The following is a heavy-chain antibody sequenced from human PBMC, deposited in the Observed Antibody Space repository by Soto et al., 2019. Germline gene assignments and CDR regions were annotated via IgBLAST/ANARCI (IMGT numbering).Heavy chain of an antibody. V-gene: IGHV1-18*01. CDR3: ARDWGEFIFDY. D-gene: IGHD3-16*01. Sequence: ASVKVSCKGSGFTFSNYGFNWVRQAPGQGLEWVGWVSAYNGNTKSAQNFQGRLTITRDTSTITAYIELSSLRPEDTAVYYCARDWGEFIFDYWGQGTLVTVSS. J-gene: IGHJ4*02. CDR1: GFTFSNYG. CDR2: VSAYNGNT.